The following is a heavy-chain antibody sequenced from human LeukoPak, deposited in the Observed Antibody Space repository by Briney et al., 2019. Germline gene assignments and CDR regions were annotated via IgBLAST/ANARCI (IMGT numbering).Heavy chain of an antibody. CDR1: GGTFSSYA. CDR3: ARSIAALRRYYYSSYMDV. Sequence: SVKVSCKASGGTFSSYAISWVRQAPGQGLEWMGVIIPIFGTANYAQKFQGRVTITADESTSTAYMELSSLRSEDTAVYYCARSIAALRRYYYSSYMDVWGKGTTVTVSS. J-gene: IGHJ6*03. CDR2: IIPIFGTA. D-gene: IGHD6-6*01. V-gene: IGHV1-69*13.